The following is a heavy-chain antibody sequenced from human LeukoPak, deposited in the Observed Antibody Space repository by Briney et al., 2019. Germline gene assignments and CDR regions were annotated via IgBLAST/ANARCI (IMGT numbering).Heavy chain of an antibody. CDR3: ARAKKPLLDY. CDR2: ISSSGSTI. CDR1: GFTFSDYY. Sequence: GGSLRLSCAASGFTFSDYYMSWIRQAPVKGLEWVSYISSSGSTICYADSVKGRFTISRDNAKNSLYLQMNSLGAEDTAVYYCARAKKPLLDYWGQGTLVTVSS. J-gene: IGHJ4*02. V-gene: IGHV3-11*01.